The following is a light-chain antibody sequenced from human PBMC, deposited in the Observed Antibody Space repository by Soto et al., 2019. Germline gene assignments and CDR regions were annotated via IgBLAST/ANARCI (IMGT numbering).Light chain of an antibody. J-gene: IGKJ1*01. Sequence: EIVLTQSPGSLSLSPGERATLSCRASQSVDSSFFAWYQQKPGQAPRLLIYGASNRATGIPDRFSGRWSGTYFTLTITGLEPEYFAVYYCQQYVSSVTFGQGTKVEIK. CDR2: GAS. V-gene: IGKV3-20*01. CDR1: QSVDSSF. CDR3: QQYVSSVT.